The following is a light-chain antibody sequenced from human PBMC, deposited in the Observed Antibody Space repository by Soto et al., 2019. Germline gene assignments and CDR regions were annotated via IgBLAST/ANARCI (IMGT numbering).Light chain of an antibody. CDR3: QQYNNWPLYT. CDR2: GAS. Sequence: EIVMTQSPATLSVSPGERATLSCRASQSVSSNLAWYQQKPGKAPRLLISGASTSATGIPARFSGSGSKTEFTLTISSLKSEDFAVYYCQQYNNWPLYTFGQGTKLEIK. J-gene: IGKJ2*01. V-gene: IGKV3-15*01. CDR1: QSVSSN.